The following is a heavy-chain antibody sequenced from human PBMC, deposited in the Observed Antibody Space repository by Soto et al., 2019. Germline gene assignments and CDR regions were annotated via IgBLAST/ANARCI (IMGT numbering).Heavy chain of an antibody. Sequence: LSLTCTVSGGSISSYSWSWIRQPPGKGLEWIGYIYYSGSTNYNPSLKSRVTISVDTSKNQFSLKLSSVTAADTAMYYCAREPTRGYSYGLDPWGQGTLVTVS. V-gene: IGHV4-59*01. CDR1: GGSISSYS. D-gene: IGHD5-18*01. CDR3: AREPTRGYSYGLDP. CDR2: IYYSGST. J-gene: IGHJ5*02.